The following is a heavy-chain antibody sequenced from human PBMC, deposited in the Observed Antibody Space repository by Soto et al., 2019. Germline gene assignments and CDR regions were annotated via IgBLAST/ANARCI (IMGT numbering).Heavy chain of an antibody. D-gene: IGHD3-10*01. CDR2: ISATGSNT. V-gene: IGHV3-23*01. CDR1: GFTFSTYP. CDR3: ARGVFITPGRRNWFDP. J-gene: IGHJ5*02. Sequence: GGSLRLSCADSGFTFSTYPMTWIRQAPGKGLEWASTISATGSNTYYADTAKGRFTISRDNSKNTLYLQMNGLRLEDTAVYYCARGVFITPGRRNWFDPWGQGTLVTVSS.